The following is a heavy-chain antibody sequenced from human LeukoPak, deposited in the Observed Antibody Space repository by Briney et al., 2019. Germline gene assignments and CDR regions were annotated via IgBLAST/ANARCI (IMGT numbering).Heavy chain of an antibody. Sequence: GGSLRLSCATSGFTFNNYAMTWVRQALGKGLEWVSCIGGSGRSIYYADSVKGRFTISRDNAKNSLYLQMNSLRAEDTAVYYCARDYVTTVVTGAFDIWGQGTMVTVSS. J-gene: IGHJ3*02. CDR3: ARDYVTTVVTGAFDI. CDR1: GFTFNNYA. CDR2: IGGSGRSI. V-gene: IGHV3-21*01. D-gene: IGHD4-23*01.